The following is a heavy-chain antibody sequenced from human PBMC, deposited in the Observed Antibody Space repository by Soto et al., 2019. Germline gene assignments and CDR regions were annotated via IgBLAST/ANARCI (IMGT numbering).Heavy chain of an antibody. Sequence: EVQLVESGGGLVKPGGSLRLSCAASGFTFSSYSVNWVRQAPGKGLEWVSSISSSSSYIYYADSVKGRFTISRDNAKNSLYLQMNSLRAEDTAVYYCARPDSAMDYGMDVWGQGTTVTVSS. CDR1: GFTFSSYS. V-gene: IGHV3-21*01. CDR3: ARPDSAMDYGMDV. CDR2: ISSSSSYI. D-gene: IGHD5-18*01. J-gene: IGHJ6*02.